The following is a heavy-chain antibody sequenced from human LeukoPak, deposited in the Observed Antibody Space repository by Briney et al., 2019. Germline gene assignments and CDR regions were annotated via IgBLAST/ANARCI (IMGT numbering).Heavy chain of an antibody. Sequence: PGRSLRLSCTASGFTFGDYAMSWVRQAPGKGLEWVGFIRSRAYGGTTEYAASVKGRFSISRDDSKSIAYLQMNSLKTEDTAVYYCTRAWATDYWGQGTLVTVSS. CDR1: GFTFGDYA. V-gene: IGHV3-49*04. CDR3: TRAWATDY. D-gene: IGHD5-12*01. CDR2: IRSRAYGGTT. J-gene: IGHJ4*02.